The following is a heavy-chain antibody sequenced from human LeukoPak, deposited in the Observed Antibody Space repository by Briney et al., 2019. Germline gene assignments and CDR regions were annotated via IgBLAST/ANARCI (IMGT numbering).Heavy chain of an antibody. J-gene: IGHJ3*02. CDR2: IYHSGST. V-gene: IGHV4-4*02. CDR1: GGSISSSNW. CDR3: ARDDSSGYTVAAFDI. D-gene: IGHD3-22*01. Sequence: PSGTLSLTCAVSGGSISSSNWWSWVRQPPGKGLEWIGEIYHSGSTNYNPSLKSRVTISVDKSKNQFSLKLSSVTAADTAVYYCARDDSSGYTVAAFDIWGQGTMVTVSS.